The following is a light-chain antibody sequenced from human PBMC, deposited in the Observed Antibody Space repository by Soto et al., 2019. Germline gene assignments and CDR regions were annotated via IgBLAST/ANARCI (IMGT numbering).Light chain of an antibody. V-gene: IGLV2-23*01. CDR3: FSYTTSHSGL. CDR2: EAS. Sequence: QSVLTQPASVSGSPGQSITISCTGTVSDVGSYNLVSWYQQHPGKAPKLMIYEASERPSGVSNRFSGSKSGNTASLTIAGRQAEDEAVYYCFSYTTSHSGLFGGGTQLTVL. J-gene: IGLJ3*02. CDR1: VSDVGSYNL.